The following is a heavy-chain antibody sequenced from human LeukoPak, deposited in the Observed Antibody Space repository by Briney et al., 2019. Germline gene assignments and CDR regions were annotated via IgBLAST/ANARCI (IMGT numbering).Heavy chain of an antibody. V-gene: IGHV3-74*01. CDR3: VGTIASRGSEY. D-gene: IGHD6-6*01. Sequence: GGSLRLSCAASGFTFTNYWMRWVRQAPGMGLVWVSRLPPDELGIIYADSVKGRFTVSRDNAKNTAYLQMNNLRVDDTAMYYCVGTIASRGSEYWGQGALVTVSS. CDR2: LPPDELGI. J-gene: IGHJ4*02. CDR1: GFTFTNYW.